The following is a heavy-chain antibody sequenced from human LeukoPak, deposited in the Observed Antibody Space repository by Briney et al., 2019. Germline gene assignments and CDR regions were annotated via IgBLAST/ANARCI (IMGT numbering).Heavy chain of an antibody. CDR1: GGTFSSYA. Sequence: ALVKVSCKASGGTFSSYAISWVRQAPGQGLEWMGRIIPILGIANYAQKFQGRVTITADKSTSTAYMELSSLRSEDTAVYYCARDKVLLWFGESIYYFDYWGQGTLVTVSS. J-gene: IGHJ4*02. CDR3: ARDKVLLWFGESIYYFDY. V-gene: IGHV1-69*04. CDR2: IIPILGIA. D-gene: IGHD3-10*01.